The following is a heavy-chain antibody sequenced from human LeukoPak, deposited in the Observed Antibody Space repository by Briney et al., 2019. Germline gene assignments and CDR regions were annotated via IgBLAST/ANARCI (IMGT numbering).Heavy chain of an antibody. CDR2: INHSGST. Sequence: SETLSLTCAVYGGSFSGYYWSWIRQPPGKGLEWIGEINHSGSTNYNPSLKSRVTISVDTSKNQFSPKLSSVTAADTAVYYCARGRSSSWYPSHYYYYYMDVWGKGTTVTVSS. J-gene: IGHJ6*03. CDR1: GGSFSGYY. CDR3: ARGRSSSWYPSHYYYYYMDV. D-gene: IGHD6-13*01. V-gene: IGHV4-34*01.